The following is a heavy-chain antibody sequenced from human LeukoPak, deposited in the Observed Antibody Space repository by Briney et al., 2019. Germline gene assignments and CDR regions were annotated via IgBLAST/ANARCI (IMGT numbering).Heavy chain of an antibody. CDR1: GFTFSSYS. CDR3: ARDWYFPLKKDYGDINWFDP. Sequence: GGSLRLSCAASGFTFSSYSMNWVRQAPGKGLEWVSSISSSSSYIYYADSVKGRFTISRDNAKNSLYLQMNSLRAEDTAVYYCARDWYFPLKKDYGDINWFDPWGQGTLVTVSS. J-gene: IGHJ5*02. V-gene: IGHV3-21*01. D-gene: IGHD4-17*01. CDR2: ISSSSSYI.